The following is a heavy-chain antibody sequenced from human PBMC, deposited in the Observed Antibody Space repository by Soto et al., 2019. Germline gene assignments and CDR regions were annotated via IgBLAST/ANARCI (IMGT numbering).Heavy chain of an antibody. J-gene: IGHJ4*02. V-gene: IGHV3-30*18. CDR3: AKVVGYGYGELDY. D-gene: IGHD5-18*01. CDR1: GFTFSSYG. CDR2: ISYDGSNK. Sequence: QVQLVESGGGVVQPGRSLRLSCAASGFTFSSYGMHWVRQAPGKGLEWVAVISYDGSNKYYADSVKGRFTISRDNSKNKLYLKMSSLRAEDRAVYYCAKVVGYGYGELDYLGQGPLVSVCS.